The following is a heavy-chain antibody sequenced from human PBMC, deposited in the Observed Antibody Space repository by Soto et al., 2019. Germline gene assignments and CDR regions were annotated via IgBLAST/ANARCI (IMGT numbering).Heavy chain of an antibody. CDR2: INIGDGNT. CDR3: ARGSGVGTTYFDY. CDR1: GYTFTTYP. V-gene: IGHV1-3*04. D-gene: IGHD1-1*01. J-gene: IGHJ4*02. Sequence: GASVKVSCKASGYTFTTYPMHWVRQAPGQSPEWMGWINIGDGNTKYSQKFQGRATFTRDTSANTVYMELSSLRSEDSAVYYCARGSGVGTTYFDYWGQGTLVTVSS.